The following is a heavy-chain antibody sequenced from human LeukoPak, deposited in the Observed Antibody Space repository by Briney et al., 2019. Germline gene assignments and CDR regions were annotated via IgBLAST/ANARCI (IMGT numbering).Heavy chain of an antibody. CDR1: GLTFSNYW. D-gene: IGHD3-16*01. V-gene: IGHV3-7*03. J-gene: IGHJ4*02. CDR3: ARDGFGTGSN. Sequence: GGSLRLSCAASGLTFSNYWMDWVRQAPGKGLEWVANIKQDGSEKNYVDSVKGRFIISRDNAENSLYLQMNTLRADDTAAYYCARDGFGTGSNWGQGTLVTVSS. CDR2: IKQDGSEK.